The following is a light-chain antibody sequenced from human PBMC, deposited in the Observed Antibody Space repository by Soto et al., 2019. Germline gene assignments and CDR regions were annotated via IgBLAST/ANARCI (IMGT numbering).Light chain of an antibody. CDR2: TNN. J-gene: IGLJ2*01. Sequence: QSVLTQPPSASGTPGQRVTIPCSGSSSNIGTNTVNWYQQLPGTAPKLLIYTNNQRPSGVPDRFSCSKSGTSASLAISGLQSEDEADYYCASWDDSLNGVIFGGGTKLTVL. CDR1: SSNIGTNT. CDR3: ASWDDSLNGVI. V-gene: IGLV1-44*01.